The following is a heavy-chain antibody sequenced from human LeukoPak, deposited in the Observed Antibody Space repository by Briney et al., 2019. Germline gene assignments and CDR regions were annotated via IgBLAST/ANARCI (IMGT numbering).Heavy chain of an antibody. CDR2: IIPIFGTA. Sequence: GASVKVSCKASGGTFSSYAISWVRQAPGQGLEWMGGIIPIFGTASYAQKFQGRVTITTDESTSTAYMELSSLRSEDTAVYYCARATANWGTFDYYYHYMDVWGKGTTVTVSS. CDR1: GGTFSSYA. J-gene: IGHJ6*03. CDR3: ARATANWGTFDYYYHYMDV. V-gene: IGHV1-69*05. D-gene: IGHD7-27*01.